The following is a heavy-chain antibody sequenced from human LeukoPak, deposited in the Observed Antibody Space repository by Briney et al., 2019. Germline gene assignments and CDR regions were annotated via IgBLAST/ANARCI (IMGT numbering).Heavy chain of an antibody. D-gene: IGHD1-1*01. Sequence: GGSLRLSCAASGFTFSKAWMTWVRQAPGKGLEWVGRIKSKIDGGTADYAAPVKGRFTISRDDSKDTLYLQMNSLKAEDTALYYCRTYVPGTDYWGQGTLVTVSS. J-gene: IGHJ4*02. CDR2: IKSKIDGGTA. CDR3: RTYVPGTDY. V-gene: IGHV3-15*01. CDR1: GFTFSKAW.